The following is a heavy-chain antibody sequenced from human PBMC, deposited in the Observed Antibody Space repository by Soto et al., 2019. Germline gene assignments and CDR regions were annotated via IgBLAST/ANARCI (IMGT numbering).Heavy chain of an antibody. CDR2: INPNSGGT. CDR3: ARAPASNNWNDVTFDY. V-gene: IGHV1-2*04. J-gene: IGHJ4*02. D-gene: IGHD1-20*01. Sequence: ASVKVSCKASGYTFTGYYMHWVRQAPGQGLEWMGWINPNSGGTNYAQKFQGWVTMTRDTSISTAYMELSRLRSDDTAVYYCARAPASNNWNDVTFDYWGQGTLVTVSS. CDR1: GYTFTGYY.